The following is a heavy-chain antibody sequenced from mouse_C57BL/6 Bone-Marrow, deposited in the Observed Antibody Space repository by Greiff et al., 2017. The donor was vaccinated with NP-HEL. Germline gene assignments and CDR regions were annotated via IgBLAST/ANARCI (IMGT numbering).Heavy chain of an antibody. CDR3: AREAVVATYWYFDV. CDR1: GFTFSSYG. J-gene: IGHJ1*03. V-gene: IGHV5-6*01. D-gene: IGHD1-1*01. Sequence: EVMLVESGGDLVKPGGSLKLSCAASGFTFSSYGMSWVRQTPDKRLEWVATISSGGSYTYYPDSVKGRFTISRDSAKNTLYLQMSSLKSEDTAMYYCAREAVVATYWYFDVWGTGTTVTVSS. CDR2: ISSGGSYT.